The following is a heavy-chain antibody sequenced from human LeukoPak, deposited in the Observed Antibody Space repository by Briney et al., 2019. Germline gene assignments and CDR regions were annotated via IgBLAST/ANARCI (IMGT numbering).Heavy chain of an antibody. D-gene: IGHD6-13*01. Sequence: SETLSLTCTVSGGSISSGSYYWSWIRQPAGKGLEWIGRIYTSGSTNYNPSLKSRVTISVDTSKNQFSLKLSSVTAADTAVYYCARDQLVGYSSSWYTGWFDPWGQGTLVTVSS. CDR1: GGSISSGSYY. CDR3: ARDQLVGYSSSWYTGWFDP. J-gene: IGHJ5*02. CDR2: IYTSGST. V-gene: IGHV4-61*02.